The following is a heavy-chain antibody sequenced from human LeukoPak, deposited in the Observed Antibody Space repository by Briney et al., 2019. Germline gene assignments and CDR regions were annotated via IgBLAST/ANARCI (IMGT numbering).Heavy chain of an antibody. Sequence: ASVKVSCKASGYTFTSYAMHWVRQAPGQRLEWMGWINAGNDNTKYSQKFQGRDTVTRDTSASTVYMELSSLRSEDTAVYYCARDRYENSGYYPLDYWGQGTLVTVSS. CDR2: INAGNDNT. V-gene: IGHV1-3*01. D-gene: IGHD3-22*01. CDR1: GYTFTSYA. J-gene: IGHJ4*02. CDR3: ARDRYENSGYYPLDY.